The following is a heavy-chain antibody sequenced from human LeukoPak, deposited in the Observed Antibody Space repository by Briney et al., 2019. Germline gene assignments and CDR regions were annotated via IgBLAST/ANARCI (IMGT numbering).Heavy chain of an antibody. Sequence: GGSLRLSCAASGFTFSSYSMNWVRQAPGKGLEWVSSISSSSSYIYYADSVKGRFTISRDNAKNSLYLQMNSLRAGDTAVYYCARSLAVAVPFDYWGQGTLVTVSS. CDR2: ISSSSSYI. J-gene: IGHJ4*02. D-gene: IGHD6-19*01. V-gene: IGHV3-21*01. CDR3: ARSLAVAVPFDY. CDR1: GFTFSSYS.